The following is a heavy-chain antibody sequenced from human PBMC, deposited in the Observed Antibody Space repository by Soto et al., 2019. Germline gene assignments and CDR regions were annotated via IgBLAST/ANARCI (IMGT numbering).Heavy chain of an antibody. CDR2: INHSGST. D-gene: IGHD3-9*01. J-gene: IGHJ5*02. V-gene: IGHV4-34*10. Sequence: SETLSLTCAVYGGSFSGYYWTWIRQPPGTGLEWIGEINHSGSTNYNPSLKSRVTMTTDISTSTSYLELRGLTSDDTAVYYCKKDAKFDDIYTGYFVNDLGAQGPPVNFSS. CDR3: KKDAKFDDIYTGYFVNDL. CDR1: GGSFSGYY.